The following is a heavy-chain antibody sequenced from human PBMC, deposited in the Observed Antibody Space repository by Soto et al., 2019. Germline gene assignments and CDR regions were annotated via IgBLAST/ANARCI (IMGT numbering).Heavy chain of an antibody. CDR2: ISGSGGST. Sequence: WGSPRLSCAACGFTVCSYAMSGVRQDPGKGLEWVSAISGSGGSTYYADSVKGRFTISRDNSKNTLYLQMNSLRAEDTAVYYCAKIPAAISEYFDYWGQGTLVTVSS. J-gene: IGHJ4*02. V-gene: IGHV3-23*01. CDR3: AKIPAAISEYFDY. D-gene: IGHD2-2*02. CDR1: GFTVCSYA.